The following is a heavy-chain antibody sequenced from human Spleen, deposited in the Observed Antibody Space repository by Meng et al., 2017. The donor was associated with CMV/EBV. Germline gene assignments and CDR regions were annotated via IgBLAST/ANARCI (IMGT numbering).Heavy chain of an antibody. J-gene: IGHJ4*02. CDR3: ARAAIADTFDY. Sequence: QVQLQESVPVLVKPSPTLSLTCTVSGGSISSGDYYWSWIRQPPGKGLEWIGYIYYSGSTYYNPSLKSRVTISVDTSKNQFSLKLSSVTAADTAVYYCARAAIADTFDYWGQGTLVTVSS. CDR1: GGSISSGDYY. V-gene: IGHV4-30-4*08. CDR2: IYYSGST. D-gene: IGHD6-13*01.